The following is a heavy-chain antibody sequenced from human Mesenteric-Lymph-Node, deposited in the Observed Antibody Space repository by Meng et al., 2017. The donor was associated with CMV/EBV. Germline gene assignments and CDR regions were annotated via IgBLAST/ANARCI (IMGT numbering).Heavy chain of an antibody. J-gene: IGHJ5*02. CDR3: ARGGKLQSDSSGHYAYWFDP. Sequence: GESLKISCVASGLTFSTYSMKWVRQSPGKGLEWVSSISSGSDFKYYADSVEGRFTISRDNVQNSLYLQTNSLRAEDTAVYYCARGGKLQSDSSGHYAYWFDPWGQGTLVTVSS. CDR1: GLTFSTYS. D-gene: IGHD3-22*01. CDR2: ISSGSDFK. V-gene: IGHV3-21*01.